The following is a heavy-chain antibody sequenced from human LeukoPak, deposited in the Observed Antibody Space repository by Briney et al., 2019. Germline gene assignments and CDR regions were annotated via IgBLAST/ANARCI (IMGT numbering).Heavy chain of an antibody. Sequence: SETLSLACTVSGVSISSSDFYWGWIRRPPGKGLEWIALINYSGRTFYNPSLERRVTISVDMSTNQFSLRLNPVTAADTAVYYCARRRKNLNWFDPWGQGTLVTVSS. CDR1: GVSISSSDFY. CDR2: INYSGRT. J-gene: IGHJ5*02. V-gene: IGHV4-39*01. D-gene: IGHD1-14*01. CDR3: ARRRKNLNWFDP.